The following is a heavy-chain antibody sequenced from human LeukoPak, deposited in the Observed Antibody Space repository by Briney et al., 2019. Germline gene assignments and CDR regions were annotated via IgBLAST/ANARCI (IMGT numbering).Heavy chain of an antibody. Sequence: GGSVRLSCAASGFTFSNYGMHWARQAPGKGLEYVSAITNNAAATVYANSVKGRFTISRDNSRNTLYLQMGSLRADDMAVYYCVRIGSGSQSYYSGHGTLGTVS. D-gene: IGHD1-26*01. CDR2: ITNNAAAT. CDR3: VRIGSGSQSYY. J-gene: IGHJ4*01. CDR1: GFTFSNYG. V-gene: IGHV3-64*01.